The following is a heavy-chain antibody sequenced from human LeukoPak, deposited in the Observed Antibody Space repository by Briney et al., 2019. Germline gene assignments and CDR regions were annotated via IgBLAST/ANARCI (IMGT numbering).Heavy chain of an antibody. CDR3: GRDRPTGYYDY. J-gene: IGHJ4*02. D-gene: IGHD3-9*01. CDR1: SYSISSGYY. Sequence: SETLSLTCTVPSYSISSGYYWGWIRQPPGKGLEWIASINHSGITYYNPSLQIRVAISVATDKNQVTLKVTSVPAADTAVYYCGRDRPTGYYDYWGQGTLVTVSS. CDR2: INHSGIT. V-gene: IGHV4-38-2*02.